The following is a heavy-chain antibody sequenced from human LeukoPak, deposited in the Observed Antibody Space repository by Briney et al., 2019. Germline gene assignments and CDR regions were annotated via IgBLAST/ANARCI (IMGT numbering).Heavy chain of an antibody. J-gene: IGHJ3*02. CDR2: IIPILGIA. D-gene: IGHD6-6*01. CDR3: ARVSGQLAPFDI. CDR1: GYTFTGYY. V-gene: IGHV1-69*04. Sequence: ASVKVSCKASGYTFTGYYMHWVRQAPGQGLEWMGRIIPILGIANYAQKFQGRVTITADKSTSTAYMELSSLRSEDTAVYYCARVSGQLAPFDIWGQGTMVTVSS.